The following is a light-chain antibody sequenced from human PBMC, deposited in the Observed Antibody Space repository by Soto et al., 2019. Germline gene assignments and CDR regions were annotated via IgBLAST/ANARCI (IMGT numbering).Light chain of an antibody. CDR2: GAS. CDR3: QQRSNWPVT. V-gene: IGKV3D-20*02. Sequence: EIVLTQSPGTLSLSPGERATLSCRASQSVSSIYLAWYQQKPGQAPRLLIYGASSRATGIPDRFSGSGSGTDFTLTISRLEPEDFAVYYCQQRSNWPVTFGQGTRLETK. CDR1: QSVSSIY. J-gene: IGKJ5*01.